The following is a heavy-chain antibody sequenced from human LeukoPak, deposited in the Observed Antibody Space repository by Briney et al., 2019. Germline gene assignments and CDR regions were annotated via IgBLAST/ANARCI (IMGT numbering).Heavy chain of an antibody. CDR1: GFTFTPYT. CDR2: ISSSSSTM. V-gene: IGHV3-48*01. Sequence: PGGSLRLSCAASGFTFTPYTMNWVRRAPGKGLEWVSFISSSSSTMYYADSVKGRFTISRDNAKSSMYLQMNSLRGEDTAVYYCARVYSSGWRDYYYYGMDVWGQGTTVTVSS. J-gene: IGHJ6*02. D-gene: IGHD6-19*01. CDR3: ARVYSSGWRDYYYYGMDV.